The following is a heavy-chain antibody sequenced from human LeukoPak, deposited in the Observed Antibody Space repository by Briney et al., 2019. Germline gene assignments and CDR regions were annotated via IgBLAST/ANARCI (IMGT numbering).Heavy chain of an antibody. CDR2: ISGSGGST. Sequence: PGGSLRLSCAASGFTFSSYAMSWVRQAPGKGLEWVSAISGSGGSTYYADSVKGRFTISRDNSKNTLYLRMNSLRAEDTAVYYCAKEYCSGGSCYSLYTMGLDPWGQGTLVTVSS. CDR3: AKEYCSGGSCYSLYTMGLDP. J-gene: IGHJ5*02. D-gene: IGHD2-15*01. V-gene: IGHV3-23*01. CDR1: GFTFSSYA.